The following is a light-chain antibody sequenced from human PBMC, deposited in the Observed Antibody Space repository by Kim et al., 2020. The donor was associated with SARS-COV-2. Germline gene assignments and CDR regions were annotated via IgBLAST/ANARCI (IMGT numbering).Light chain of an antibody. J-gene: IGLJ2*01. V-gene: IGLV3-19*01. CDR3: HSRDNSGDHVL. CDR2: GKN. CDR1: SLRTYY. Sequence: LGQTVTITCQGDSLRTYYASWYQQKPGQAPIVVIYGKNKRSSGIPDRFSGSSSGNTASLTVTGAQAVDEADYYCHSRDNSGDHVLFGGGTQLTVL.